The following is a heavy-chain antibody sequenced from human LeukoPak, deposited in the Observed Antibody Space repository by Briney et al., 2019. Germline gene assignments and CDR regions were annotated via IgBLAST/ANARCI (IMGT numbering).Heavy chain of an antibody. CDR3: ARDRDWNSLDY. J-gene: IGHJ4*02. V-gene: IGHV3-48*03. Sequence: SGGSLRLSCAASGFTFSTYEMNWVRQAPGKGLEWVSYISTSGTTMYYADSVKGRFTISRDNAKNTLYLQMDSLRAEDTAVYYCARDRDWNSLDYWGQGTLVTVSS. D-gene: IGHD1-1*01. CDR1: GFTFSTYE. CDR2: ISTSGTTM.